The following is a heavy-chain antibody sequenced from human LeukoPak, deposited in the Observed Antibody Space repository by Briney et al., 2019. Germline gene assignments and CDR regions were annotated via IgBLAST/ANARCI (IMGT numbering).Heavy chain of an antibody. Sequence: GVSLRLSCAVSGFTFSDYEMTWVRQAPGKGLEWISFITSSGATKCYADSVRGRFAISRDNANNSLYLLVDSLRADDTAVYFCARILGNNYYYYYMDVWGKGTTVTVSS. V-gene: IGHV3-48*03. CDR1: GFTFSDYE. J-gene: IGHJ6*03. CDR3: ARILGNNYYYYYMDV. CDR2: ITSSGATK.